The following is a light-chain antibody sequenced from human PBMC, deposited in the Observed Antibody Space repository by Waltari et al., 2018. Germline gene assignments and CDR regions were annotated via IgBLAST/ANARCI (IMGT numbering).Light chain of an antibody. CDR1: SSDVGSYNL. CDR2: EVS. J-gene: IGLJ3*02. V-gene: IGLV2-23*02. Sequence: QSALTQPAYVSGSPGQSITISCTGTSSDVGSYNLVSWYQQHPGKAPKLMIYEVSKRPSLLSNRSSGSTSGNTASLTISGLQAEDEADYYCCSYAGSLWVFGGGTKLTVL. CDR3: CSYAGSLWV.